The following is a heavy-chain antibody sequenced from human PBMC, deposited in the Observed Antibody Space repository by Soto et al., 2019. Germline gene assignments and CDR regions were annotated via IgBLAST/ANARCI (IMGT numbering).Heavy chain of an antibody. V-gene: IGHV1-69*08. CDR2: IIPILGTA. J-gene: IGHJ5*02. D-gene: IGHD5-18*01. CDR1: GGTFSSYT. Sequence: QVQLVQSGAEVKKPGSSVKVSGKASGGTFSSYTISWVRQAPGQGLEWMGRIIPILGTANYAQKFQGRVTITADKSTSTAYMELSSLRSEDTAVYYCARAVVYSYGNDNCFDPWGQGTLVTVSS. CDR3: ARAVVYSYGNDNCFDP.